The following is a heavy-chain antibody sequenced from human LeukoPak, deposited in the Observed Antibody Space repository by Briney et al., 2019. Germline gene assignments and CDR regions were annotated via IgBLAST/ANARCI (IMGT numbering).Heavy chain of an antibody. CDR2: IYTSGST. V-gene: IGHV4-61*02. D-gene: IGHD3-22*01. Sequence: SETLSLTCTVSGGSISSGSYYWSWIRQPAGKGLEWIGRIYTSGSTDYNPSLKSRVTISVDTSKNQFSLKLSSVTAADTAVYYCATWGYYGSSGYYSDAFDIWGQGTMVTVSS. CDR1: GGSISSGSYY. J-gene: IGHJ3*02. CDR3: ATWGYYGSSGYYSDAFDI.